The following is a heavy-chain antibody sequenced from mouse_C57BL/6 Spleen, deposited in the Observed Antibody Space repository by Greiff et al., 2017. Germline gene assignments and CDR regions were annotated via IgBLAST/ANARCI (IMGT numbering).Heavy chain of an antibody. CDR2: IWTGGGT. D-gene: IGHD2-3*01. J-gene: IGHJ4*01. V-gene: IGHV2-9-1*01. Sequence: QVQLQQSGPGLVAPSQSLSITCTVSGFSFTSYAISWVRQPPGKGLEWLGVIWTGGGTTYNPALKSRLSISKNNTKSKVFLQMNSLQTDDTARYYCARKDDNYDKDYWGQGTSVTVSS. CDR3: ARKDDNYDKDY. CDR1: GFSFTSYA.